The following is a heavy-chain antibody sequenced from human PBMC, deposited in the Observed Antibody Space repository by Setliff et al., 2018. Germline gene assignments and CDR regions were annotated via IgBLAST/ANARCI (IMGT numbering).Heavy chain of an antibody. CDR2: IHYSGKT. Sequence: SETLSLTCTVSDASIDISGYYWAWIRQPPGKGPEWIGNIHYSGKTHYNPSLKSRVTISVDTSKNQFSLKLSSVTAADTAVYYCARRETYYNFWSGYYAYWGQGTLVTVSS. CDR1: DASIDISGYY. CDR3: ARRETYYNFWSGYYAY. J-gene: IGHJ4*02. V-gene: IGHV4-39*07. D-gene: IGHD3-3*01.